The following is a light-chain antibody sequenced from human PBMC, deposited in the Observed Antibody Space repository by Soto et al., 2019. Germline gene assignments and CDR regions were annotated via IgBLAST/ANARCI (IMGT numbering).Light chain of an antibody. CDR2: GNI. Sequence: QSVLTQPPSVSGAPGQRVTISCTGSSSNIGAGYDVHWYQQRPGTAPKLLIFGNINRPSGVPDRFSGSKSGTSASLAITGLQAEDEADYYCSSYAGSNNLVFGGGTKLTVL. CDR1: SSNIGAGYD. V-gene: IGLV1-40*01. J-gene: IGLJ2*01. CDR3: SSYAGSNNLV.